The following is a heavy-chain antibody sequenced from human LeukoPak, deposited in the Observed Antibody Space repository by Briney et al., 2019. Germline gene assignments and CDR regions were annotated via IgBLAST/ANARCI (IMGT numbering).Heavy chain of an antibody. CDR1: GFTFSSYA. Sequence: PGGSLRLSCAASGFTFSSYAMHWVRQAPGQGLEWVAVISYDGSNKYYADSVKGRFTISRDNAKNTLYLQMNSLRVEDTAVYYCARRLWSGEFVYFDNWGQGTLVTVSS. V-gene: IGHV3-30-3*01. J-gene: IGHJ4*02. CDR2: ISYDGSNK. CDR3: ARRLWSGEFVYFDN. D-gene: IGHD3-10*01.